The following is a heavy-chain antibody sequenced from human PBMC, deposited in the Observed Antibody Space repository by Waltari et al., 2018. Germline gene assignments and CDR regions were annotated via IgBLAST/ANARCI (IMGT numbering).Heavy chain of an antibody. CDR2: ISSSGRTK. D-gene: IGHD6-6*01. Sequence: EVQLVESGGGLVQPGGSLRLSCGVSGFTFRSYEMNWVRQAPGKGLEWVSYISSSGRTKYSADSVKGRVTISRDNAKNSLYLQMNSLRAEDTAVYYCARGLTSSSRGIDYWGQGTLVTVSS. CDR1: GFTFRSYE. J-gene: IGHJ4*02. V-gene: IGHV3-48*03. CDR3: ARGLTSSSRGIDY.